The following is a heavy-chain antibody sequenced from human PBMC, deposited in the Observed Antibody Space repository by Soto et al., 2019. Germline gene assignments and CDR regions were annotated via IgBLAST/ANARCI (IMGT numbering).Heavy chain of an antibody. CDR1: GGSISSYY. CDR3: ARLRGCSSTSCYALDYYYYYYYMDV. J-gene: IGHJ6*03. V-gene: IGHV4-59*08. D-gene: IGHD2-2*01. CDR2: IYYSGST. Sequence: SVTCSVSGGSISSYYWSRIRKPPGKGLEWIGYIYYSGSTNYNPSLKSRVTISVDTSKNQFSLKLSSVTAADTAVYYCARLRGCSSTSCYALDYYYYYYYMDVWGKGTTVTVSS.